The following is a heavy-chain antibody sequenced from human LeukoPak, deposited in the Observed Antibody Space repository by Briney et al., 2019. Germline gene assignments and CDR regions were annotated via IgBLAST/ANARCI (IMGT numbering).Heavy chain of an antibody. V-gene: IGHV4-59*01. CDR1: GGSISSYY. D-gene: IGHD6-19*01. J-gene: IGHJ6*03. CDR2: IYYSGST. CDR3: ARIVYRSGWYWGYMDV. Sequence: PSETLSLTCTVSGGSISSYYWSWIRQPPGKGMEWIGYIYYSGSTNYNPSLKSRVTISVDTSKNQFSLKLSSVTAADTAVYYCARIVYRSGWYWGYMDVWGKGTTVTIPS.